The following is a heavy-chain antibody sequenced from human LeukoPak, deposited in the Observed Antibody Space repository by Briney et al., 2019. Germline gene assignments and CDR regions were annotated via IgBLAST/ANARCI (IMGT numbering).Heavy chain of an antibody. V-gene: IGHV3-30-3*01. Sequence: GGSLRLSCAASGFTFSSYAMHWVRQAPGKGLEWVAVISYDGSNKYYADSVKGRFTISRGNSKNTLYLQMNSLRAEDTAVYYCASDVAVRGAYDYWGQGTLVTVSS. CDR3: ASDVAVRGAYDY. J-gene: IGHJ4*02. D-gene: IGHD3-10*01. CDR2: ISYDGSNK. CDR1: GFTFSSYA.